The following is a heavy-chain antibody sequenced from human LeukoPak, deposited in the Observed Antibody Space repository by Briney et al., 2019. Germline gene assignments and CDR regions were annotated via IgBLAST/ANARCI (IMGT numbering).Heavy chain of an antibody. CDR2: MNADGSEK. J-gene: IGHJ4*02. D-gene: IGHD4-11*01. Sequence: GGSLILSCAASRFGFSNYWMSWVRQAPGKGLEWVANMNADGSEKNYFDSVKGRFTISRDNAQDSLYLQMNSLRAEDTAVYYCARDRGYSNFDYWGQGTLLTVSS. CDR1: RFGFSNYW. CDR3: ARDRGYSNFDY. V-gene: IGHV3-7*01.